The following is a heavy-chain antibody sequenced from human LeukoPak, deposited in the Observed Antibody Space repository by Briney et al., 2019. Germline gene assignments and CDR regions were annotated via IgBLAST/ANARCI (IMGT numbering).Heavy chain of an antibody. V-gene: IGHV1-46*01. CDR2: INPSGGST. D-gene: IGHD5-12*01. Sequence: SSVTVSCKASGYTFTSYYMHCVRQAPGQGLELMGIINPSGGSTSYAQKFQGRVTMTRDTSTSTVYMELSSLRSEDTAVYYCARAHGTYSGYDHGWFDPWGQGTLVTVSS. CDR1: GYTFTSYY. CDR3: ARAHGTYSGYDHGWFDP. J-gene: IGHJ5*02.